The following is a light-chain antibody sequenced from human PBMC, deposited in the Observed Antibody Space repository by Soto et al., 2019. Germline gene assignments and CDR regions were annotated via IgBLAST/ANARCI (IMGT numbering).Light chain of an antibody. CDR2: AAS. Sequence: DIQLTQSPSSLSASVGDRVTITCRASESISNNLNWYQHKPGKAPKVLIYAASSLQSGVPSRFSGSGSGTDFILTITSLQAEDFATYYCQQSYSSLGFTFGPGTKV. J-gene: IGKJ3*01. V-gene: IGKV1-39*01. CDR1: ESISNN. CDR3: QQSYSSLGFT.